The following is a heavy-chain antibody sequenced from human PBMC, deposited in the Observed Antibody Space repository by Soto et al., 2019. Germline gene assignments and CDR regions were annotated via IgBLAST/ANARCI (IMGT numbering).Heavy chain of an antibody. CDR2: INHSGST. J-gene: IGHJ4*02. CDR1: GGSISSYD. Sequence: SETLCLTCAVAGGSISSYDLSWIRQPPGKGLEWIGYINHSGSTNYNPSRKSRATISVDTSKNQFSLKLSSLTAADTAVYSCARHADYSSGWYYFDYWGQGTLVTVSS. D-gene: IGHD6-19*01. CDR3: ARHADYSSGWYYFDY. V-gene: IGHV4-59*08.